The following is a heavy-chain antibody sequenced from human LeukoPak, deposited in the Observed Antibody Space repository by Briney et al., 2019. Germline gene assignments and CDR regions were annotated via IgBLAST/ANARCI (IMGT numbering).Heavy chain of an antibody. D-gene: IGHD3-16*01. CDR1: GFTFDDYA. J-gene: IGHJ4*02. V-gene: IGHV3-9*01. CDR2: ISWNSGSI. Sequence: PGGSLRLSCAASGFTFDDYAMHWVRQAPGKGLEWVSGISWNSGSIGYADSVKGRFTISRDNAKNSLYLQMNSLRAEDTALYYCASGWGSGDEPHDYWGQGTLVTVSS. CDR3: ASGWGSGDEPHDY.